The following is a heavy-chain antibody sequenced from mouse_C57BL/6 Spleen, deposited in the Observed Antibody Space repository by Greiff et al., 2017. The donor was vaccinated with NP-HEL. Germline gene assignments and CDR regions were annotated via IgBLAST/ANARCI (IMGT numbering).Heavy chain of an antibody. CDR2: ISNGGGST. CDR3: ARGDGYYSFAY. V-gene: IGHV5-12*01. J-gene: IGHJ3*01. CDR1: GFTFSDYY. D-gene: IGHD2-3*01. Sequence: EVMLVESGGGLVQPGGSLKLSCAASGFTFSDYYMYWVRQTPEKRLEWVAYISNGGGSTYYPDTVKGRFTISRDNAKNTLYLQMSRLKSEDTAMYYCARGDGYYSFAYWGQGTLVTVSA.